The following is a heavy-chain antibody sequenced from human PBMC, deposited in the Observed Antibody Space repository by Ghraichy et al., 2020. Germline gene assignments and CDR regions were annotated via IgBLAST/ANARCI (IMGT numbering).Heavy chain of an antibody. V-gene: IGHV3-48*02. CDR1: GFTFSSSA. D-gene: IGHD4-23*01. CDR3: VRGGWVTVYVDY. J-gene: IGHJ4*02. CDR2: IRTSSSDV. Sequence: GESLNISCVASGFTFSSSAMNWVRQAPGKGLEWISYIRTSSSDVYYADSVKGRFTISRDNAKNSLYLQMNNLRDDDTAVYYCVRGGWVTVYVDYWGQGTLVTVSS.